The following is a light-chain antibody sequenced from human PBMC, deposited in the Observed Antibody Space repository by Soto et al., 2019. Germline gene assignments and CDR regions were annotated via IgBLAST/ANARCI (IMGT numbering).Light chain of an antibody. CDR2: DAS. Sequence: QMTQSPSSLSASIGDRVTISCQASQDVGNFLNWYQQRPGKAPYLLIYDASNLDSGVSSRFSGSGSGRDFSVTITSLQPDDVATYFCQQYGSRPITFGQGTRLDIK. CDR1: QDVGNF. J-gene: IGKJ5*01. CDR3: QQYGSRPIT. V-gene: IGKV1-33*01.